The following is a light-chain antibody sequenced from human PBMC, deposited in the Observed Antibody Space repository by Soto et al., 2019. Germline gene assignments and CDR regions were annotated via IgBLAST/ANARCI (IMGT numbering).Light chain of an antibody. CDR1: QSVSSNY. J-gene: IGKJ1*01. V-gene: IGKV3-20*01. Sequence: EVMLTQSPGTLSLSPGERATLSCRASQSVSSNYLAWYQQRSGQAPRLLIYGASNRATGIPDGFSGSGSGTDFTLTIRRLGPEDFAVYYCQQYVTSPRTFGQGTKVEFK. CDR3: QQYVTSPRT. CDR2: GAS.